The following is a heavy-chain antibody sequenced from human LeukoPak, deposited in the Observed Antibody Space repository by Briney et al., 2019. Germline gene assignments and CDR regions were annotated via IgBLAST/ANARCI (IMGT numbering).Heavy chain of an antibody. V-gene: IGHV3-21*01. J-gene: IGHJ4*02. CDR3: AKQFLWFGELSHFDY. Sequence: GGSLRFSCAASGFTFSNYNMNWVRQAPGKVLEWVSSITYSSTYIYYADSVKGRFTISRDNSKNTLYVQMNSLRAEDTAVYYCAKQFLWFGELSHFDYWGQGTLVTVSS. CDR2: ITYSSTYI. D-gene: IGHD3-10*01. CDR1: GFTFSNYN.